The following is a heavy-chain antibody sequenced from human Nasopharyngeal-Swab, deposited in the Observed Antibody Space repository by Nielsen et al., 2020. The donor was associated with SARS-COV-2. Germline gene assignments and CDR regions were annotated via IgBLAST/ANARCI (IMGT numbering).Heavy chain of an antibody. Sequence: GESLKISCAASGFTFSSYSMNWVRQAPGKGLEWVSSISSSSSYMYYADSVKGRFTISRDNAKNSVYLQMNGLRAEDTAVYYCVRDRLNGGGMDVWGQGTTVTVSS. V-gene: IGHV3-21*01. D-gene: IGHD3-9*01. CDR3: VRDRLNGGGMDV. J-gene: IGHJ6*02. CDR1: GFTFSSYS. CDR2: ISSSSSYM.